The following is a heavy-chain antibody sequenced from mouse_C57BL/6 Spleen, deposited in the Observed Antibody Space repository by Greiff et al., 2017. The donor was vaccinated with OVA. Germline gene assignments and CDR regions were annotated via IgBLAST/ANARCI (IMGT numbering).Heavy chain of an antibody. Sequence: VQLQQPGAELVKPGASVKMSCKASGYTFTSYWITWVKQRPGQGLAWIGDIYPGSGSTNYNEKFKSKATLPVEPSSRTAYMQLSSLTSEDSAVDDGARADYDGAMDYWGQGTSVTVSS. CDR3: ARADYDGAMDY. D-gene: IGHD2-4*01. CDR1: GYTFTSYW. CDR2: IYPGSGST. J-gene: IGHJ4*01. V-gene: IGHV1-55*01.